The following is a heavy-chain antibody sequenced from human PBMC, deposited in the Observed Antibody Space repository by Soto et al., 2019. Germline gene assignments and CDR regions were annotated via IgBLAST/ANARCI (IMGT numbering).Heavy chain of an antibody. J-gene: IGHJ3*02. CDR2: ISAYNGNI. CDR3: ASHDYGGSDAFDI. Sequence: GASVKVSCKPYGYDFTNYGINWVRQAPGQGLEWMGWISAYNGNIVYAQNFRGRATLTTDTSTGSAYMELRSLRSDDTAVYYCASHDYGGSDAFDIWGQGTMVTVSS. V-gene: IGHV1-18*01. D-gene: IGHD4-17*01. CDR1: GYDFTNYG.